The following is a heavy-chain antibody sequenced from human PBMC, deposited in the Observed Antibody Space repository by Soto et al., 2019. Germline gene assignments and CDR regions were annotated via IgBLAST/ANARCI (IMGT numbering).Heavy chain of an antibody. CDR1: GYTLTELS. CDR3: ARRIIALEIFDY. V-gene: IGHV1-24*01. Sequence: ASVKVSCKVSGYTLTELSMHWVRQAPGKGLEWMGGFDPEDGETIYAQKFQGRVTISVDTSKNPFSLKLKSVTAADTAVYYCARRIIALEIFDYWGQGTLVTVSS. J-gene: IGHJ4*02. CDR2: FDPEDGET. D-gene: IGHD3-10*01.